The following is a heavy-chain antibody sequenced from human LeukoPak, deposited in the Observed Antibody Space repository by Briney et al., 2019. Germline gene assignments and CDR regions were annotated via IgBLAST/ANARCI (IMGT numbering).Heavy chain of an antibody. J-gene: IGHJ4*02. D-gene: IGHD2-2*01. CDR1: GGSISGYY. Sequence: SETLSLTCTVSGGSISGYYWSWSRQPPGKGLEWIGYVYDNGNTNYNPSLKSRVTILVDTSKNQFSLKLSSVTAADTAVYYCARERGVYCSSTGCYPHHFDYWGQGTLVTVSS. CDR2: VYDNGNT. V-gene: IGHV4-59*12. CDR3: ARERGVYCSSTGCYPHHFDY.